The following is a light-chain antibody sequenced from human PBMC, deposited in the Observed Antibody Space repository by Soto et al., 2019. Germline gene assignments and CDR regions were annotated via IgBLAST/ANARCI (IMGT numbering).Light chain of an antibody. V-gene: IGKV1-5*01. CDR2: DAS. Sequence: DIQMTQSPSTLSASVGDRVTITCRASQSITTWLAWYQQKPGKAPNLLIYDASTLETGVPPRFSGSGSGTEFTLTISSLQPDDFATYYCQHFNSYAPMYTFGQGTKLEIK. CDR3: QHFNSYAPMYT. CDR1: QSITTW. J-gene: IGKJ2*01.